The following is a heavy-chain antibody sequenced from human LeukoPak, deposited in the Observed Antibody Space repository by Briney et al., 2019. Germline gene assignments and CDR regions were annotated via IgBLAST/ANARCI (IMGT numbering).Heavy chain of an antibody. CDR1: GGSFSGYY. CDR2: INHSGST. D-gene: IGHD3-9*01. Sequence: SETLSLTCAVYGGSFSGYYWSWIRQPPGKGLEWIGEINHSGSTNYNPSLKSRVTIPVDTSKNQFSLKLSSVTAADTAAYYCATSMYDILTGEANMDVWGKGTTVTVSS. V-gene: IGHV4-34*01. J-gene: IGHJ6*03. CDR3: ATSMYDILTGEANMDV.